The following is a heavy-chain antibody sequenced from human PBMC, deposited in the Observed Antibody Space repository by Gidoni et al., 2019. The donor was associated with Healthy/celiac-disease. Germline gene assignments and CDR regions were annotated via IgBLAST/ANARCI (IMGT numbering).Heavy chain of an antibody. Sequence: EVQLVESGGGLVQPGRSLRLSCAAPGFTFAVYAVHCVRQAPGKGRDWCSGISWNSGSIGYADSVKGRFTISRDNAKNSLYLQMNSLRAEDTALYYCAKDREASSGGKLSAFDIWGQGTMVTVSS. D-gene: IGHD3-16*01. V-gene: IGHV3-9*01. CDR1: GFTFAVYA. CDR3: AKDREASSGGKLSAFDI. CDR2: ISWNSGSI. J-gene: IGHJ3*02.